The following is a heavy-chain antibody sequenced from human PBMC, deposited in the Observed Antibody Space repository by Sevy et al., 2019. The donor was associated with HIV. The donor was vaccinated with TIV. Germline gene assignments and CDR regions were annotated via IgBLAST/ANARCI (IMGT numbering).Heavy chain of an antibody. CDR3: ARDFSGGSYYRAPHAFDI. J-gene: IGHJ3*02. D-gene: IGHD1-26*01. V-gene: IGHV3-30-3*01. CDR2: ISYDGSNK. CDR1: GFTFSSYA. Sequence: GGSPRLSCAASGFTFSSYAMHWVRQAPGKGLEWVAVISYDGSNKYYADSVKGRFTISRDNSKNTLYLQMNSLRAEDTAVYYCARDFSGGSYYRAPHAFDIWGQGTMVTVSS.